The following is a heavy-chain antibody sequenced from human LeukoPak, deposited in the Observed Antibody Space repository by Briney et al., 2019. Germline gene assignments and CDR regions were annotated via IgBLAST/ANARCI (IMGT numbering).Heavy chain of an antibody. J-gene: IGHJ4*02. CDR3: ARDMAVAGYFDY. CDR2: IYTSGST. D-gene: IGHD6-19*01. CDR1: GGSISSYY. V-gene: IGHV4-4*07. Sequence: PSETLSLTCNVSGGSISSYYWNWIRQPPGKGLEWIGRIYTSGSTNYNPSLKSRVTMSVDTSKNQFSLKLSSVTAADTAVYYCARDMAVAGYFDYWGQGTLVTVSS.